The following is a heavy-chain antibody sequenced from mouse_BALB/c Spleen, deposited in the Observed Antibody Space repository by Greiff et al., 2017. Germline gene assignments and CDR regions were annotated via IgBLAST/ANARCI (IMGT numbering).Heavy chain of an antibody. D-gene: IGHD2-3*01. CDR3: TREGDDGYPYYFDD. J-gene: IGHJ2*01. CDR2: ISSGGSYT. V-gene: IGHV5-6-4*01. Sequence: DVHLVESGGGLVKPGGSLKLSCAASGFTFSSYTMSWVRQTPEKRLEWVATISSGGSYTYYPDSVKGRFTISRDNAKNTLYLQMSSLKSEDTAMYYCTREGDDGYPYYFDDWGQGTTLTVSS. CDR1: GFTFSSYT.